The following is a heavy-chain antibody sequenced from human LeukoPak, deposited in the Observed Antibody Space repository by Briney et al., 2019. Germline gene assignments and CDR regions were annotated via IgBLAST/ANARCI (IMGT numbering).Heavy chain of an antibody. J-gene: IGHJ6*03. V-gene: IGHV3-7*01. CDR3: ARDGDTVLTRGYYYYMDV. D-gene: IGHD4-23*01. CDR1: GFTIRNQW. CDR2: IKEDGREK. Sequence: GGSLRLSCEVSGFTIRNQWMSWVRQAPGKGLEWVANIKEDGREKYYVDSVKGRFTISRDNAKNSLYLQMNSLRAEDTALYYCARDGDTVLTRGYYYYMDVWGKGTTVTVSS.